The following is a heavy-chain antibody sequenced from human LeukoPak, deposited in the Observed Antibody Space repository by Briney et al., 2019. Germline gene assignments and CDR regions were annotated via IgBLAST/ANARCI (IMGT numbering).Heavy chain of an antibody. CDR2: ISYDGSNK. J-gene: IGHJ6*02. D-gene: IGHD2-2*01. CDR3: AREVVPAAISFYGMDV. CDR1: GFTFSSYA. Sequence: GGSLRLPCAASGFTFSSYAMHWVRQAPGKGLEWVAVISYDGSNKYYADSVKGRFTISRDNSKNTLYLQMNSLRAEDTAVYYCAREVVPAAISFYGMDVWGQGTTVTVSS. V-gene: IGHV3-30-3*01.